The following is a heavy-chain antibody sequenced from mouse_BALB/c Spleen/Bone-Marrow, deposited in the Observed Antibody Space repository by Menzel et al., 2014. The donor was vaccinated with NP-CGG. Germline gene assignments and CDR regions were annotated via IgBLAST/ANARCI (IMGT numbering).Heavy chain of an antibody. CDR3: ARQGIYYGYDPFAY. CDR2: ISNGGGST. V-gene: IGHV5-12*02. CDR1: GFTFSDYY. D-gene: IGHD2-2*01. Sequence: DVKLVESEGGLVQPGGSLKLSCATSGFTFSDYYMYWVRQTPEKRLEWVAYISNGGGSTYYPDTVKGRFTISRDNAKNTLYLQMSRLKSEDTAMYYCARQGIYYGYDPFAYWGQGTLVTVS. J-gene: IGHJ3*01.